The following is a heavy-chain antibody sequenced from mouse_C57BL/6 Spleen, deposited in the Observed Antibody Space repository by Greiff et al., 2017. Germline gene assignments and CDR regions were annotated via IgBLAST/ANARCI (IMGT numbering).Heavy chain of an antibody. CDR2: INPYNGGT. CDR1: GYTFTDYY. Sequence: VQLKQSGPVLVKPGASVKMSCKASGYTFTDYYMNWVKQSHGKSLEWIGVINPYNGGTSYNQKFKGKATLTVDKSSSTAYMELNSLTSEDSAVYYCARWYYGSKGYFDYWGQGTTLTVAS. CDR3: ARWYYGSKGYFDY. J-gene: IGHJ2*01. D-gene: IGHD1-1*01. V-gene: IGHV1-19*01.